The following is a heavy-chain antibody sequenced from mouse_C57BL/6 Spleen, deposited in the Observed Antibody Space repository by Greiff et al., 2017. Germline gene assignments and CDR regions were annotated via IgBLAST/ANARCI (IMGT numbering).Heavy chain of an antibody. J-gene: IGHJ1*03. CDR2: ISSGSSTI. CDR3: AKSYYYGSSYNWYFDV. D-gene: IGHD1-1*01. CDR1: GFTFSDYG. V-gene: IGHV5-17*01. Sequence: EVQGVESGGGLVKPGGSLKLSCAASGFTFSDYGMHWVRQAPEKGLEWVAYISSGSSTIYSADTVKGRFTISRDNAKNTLFLQMTSLRSEDTAMYYCAKSYYYGSSYNWYFDVWGTGTTVTVSS.